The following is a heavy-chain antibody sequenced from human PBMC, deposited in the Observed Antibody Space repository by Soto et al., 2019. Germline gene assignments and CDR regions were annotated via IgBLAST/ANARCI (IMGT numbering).Heavy chain of an antibody. D-gene: IGHD2-15*01. J-gene: IGHJ5*02. Sequence: SETLSLTCTVSGGSISSGDYYWSWIRQPPGKGLEWIGYIYYSGSTYYNPSLKSRVTISVDTSKNQFSLKLSSVTAADTAVYYCARWIEDGNWFDPWGQGTLVTVSS. V-gene: IGHV4-30-4*01. CDR2: IYYSGST. CDR1: GGSISSGDYY. CDR3: ARWIEDGNWFDP.